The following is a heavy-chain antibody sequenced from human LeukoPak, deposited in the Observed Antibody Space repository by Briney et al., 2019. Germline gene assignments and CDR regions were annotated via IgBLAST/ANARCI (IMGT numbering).Heavy chain of an antibody. Sequence: PGGSLRLSCAASGFTFDDYAMHWVRQAPGKGLEWVSGISWNSGSIGYADSAKGRFTISRDNAKNSLYLQMNSLRAEDTALYYCAKDNEGDFWYFDYWGQGTLVTVSS. CDR3: AKDNEGDFWYFDY. CDR1: GFTFDDYA. CDR2: ISWNSGSI. D-gene: IGHD3-3*01. V-gene: IGHV3-9*01. J-gene: IGHJ4*02.